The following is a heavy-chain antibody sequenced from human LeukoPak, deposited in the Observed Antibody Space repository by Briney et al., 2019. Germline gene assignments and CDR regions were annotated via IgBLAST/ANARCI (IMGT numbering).Heavy chain of an antibody. CDR3: AKVDDILTGHFDY. D-gene: IGHD3-9*01. Sequence: GGSLRLSCAASGFTFSSFALSWVRQAPGKGLEWVSDTSGSGDSTYYADSVKGRFTISRDNSKNMLYLQMKSLRAEDTAVYYCAKVDDILTGHFDYWGQGTLVTVSS. V-gene: IGHV3-23*01. J-gene: IGHJ4*02. CDR1: GFTFSSFA. CDR2: TSGSGDST.